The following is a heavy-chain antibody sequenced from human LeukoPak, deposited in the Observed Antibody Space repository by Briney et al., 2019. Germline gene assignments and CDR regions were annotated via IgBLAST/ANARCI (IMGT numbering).Heavy chain of an antibody. CDR3: AREDYYGSGSAWYFDL. CDR1: GFTFRTYT. D-gene: IGHD3-10*01. CDR2: ISSSSGYL. Sequence: SLRLSSAPSGFTFRTYTTNGVRQAPGKGREWVSSISSSSGYLYSADPAKGGLTISRDNPKSSLHLQMNRLRAEGTAVFYCAREDYYGSGSAWYFDLGGRGTLVTVS. J-gene: IGHJ2*01. V-gene: IGHV3-21*01.